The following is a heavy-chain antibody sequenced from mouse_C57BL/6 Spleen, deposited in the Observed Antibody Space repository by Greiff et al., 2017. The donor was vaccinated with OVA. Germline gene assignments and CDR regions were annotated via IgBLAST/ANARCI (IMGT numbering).Heavy chain of an antibody. CDR1: GYTFTSYW. CDR2: INPSNGGT. J-gene: IGHJ3*01. V-gene: IGHV1-53*01. CDR3: ARHRGGIYYPFAY. Sequence: QVQLKQPGTELVKPGASVKLSCKASGYTFTSYWMHWVKQRPGQGLEWIGNINPSNGGTNYNEKFKSKATLTVDKSSSTAYMQLSSLTSEDSAVYYCARHRGGIYYPFAYWGQGTLVTVSA. D-gene: IGHD1-1*02.